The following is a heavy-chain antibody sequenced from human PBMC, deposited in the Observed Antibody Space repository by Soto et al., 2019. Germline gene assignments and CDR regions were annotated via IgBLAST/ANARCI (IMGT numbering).Heavy chain of an antibody. D-gene: IGHD2-21*02. CDR1: GGPISSYY. J-gene: IGHJ6*02. CDR2: MYNTGST. CDR3: ARDLWGYCGADCYPLDV. V-gene: IGHV4-59*01. Sequence: SETLSLTCTFSGGPISSYYWSWIRQPPGKGLEWIGYMYNTGSTIYNPSLKSRVTISVDTSKNQFSLKLNSVTAADTAVYYCARDLWGYCGADCYPLDVWGQGTTVTVS.